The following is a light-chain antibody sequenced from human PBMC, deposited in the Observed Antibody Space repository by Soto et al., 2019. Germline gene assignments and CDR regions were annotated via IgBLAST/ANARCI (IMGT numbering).Light chain of an antibody. J-gene: IGKJ3*01. CDR2: HAS. CDR3: LQFYSYPFT. V-gene: IGKV1-9*01. CDR1: QGIAKH. Sequence: DIQLSQSPSFLSASVGDRVTITCRASQGIAKHFAWYQQKPAKAPSLLIYHASTLQSGVPSRFSGSQSGTEFTLTISSLQPEDFATYYCLQFYSYPFTFGPGTKLDVK.